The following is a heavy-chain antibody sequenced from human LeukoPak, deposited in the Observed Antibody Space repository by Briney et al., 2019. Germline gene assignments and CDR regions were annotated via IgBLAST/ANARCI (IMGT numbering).Heavy chain of an antibody. CDR1: GGSISSSSYY. D-gene: IGHD3-16*02. CDR3: AKGPDYDYVWGSYRLDY. V-gene: IGHV4-61*01. CDR2: IHYTGRT. Sequence: PSETLSLTCTVSGGSISSSSYYWSWIRQPPGKGLEWIGYIHYTGRTNYNPSLKSRVSISVDTSKNQFSLRLSSVTAADTAVYYCAKGPDYDYVWGSYRLDYWGQGTLVTVSS. J-gene: IGHJ4*02.